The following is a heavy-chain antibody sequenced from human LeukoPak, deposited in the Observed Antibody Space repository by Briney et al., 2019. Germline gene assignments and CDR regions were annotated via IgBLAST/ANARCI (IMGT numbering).Heavy chain of an antibody. Sequence: PGRSLRLSCAASGFTFSSYGMHWVRQAPDKGLEWVAVISYDGSNKYYADSVKGRFTISRDNSKNTLYLQMNSLRAEDTAVYYCARDMGGMAVAGPSKVRYFDLWGRGTLVTVSS. J-gene: IGHJ2*01. CDR1: GFTFSSYG. CDR3: ARDMGGMAVAGPSKVRYFDL. CDR2: ISYDGSNK. D-gene: IGHD6-19*01. V-gene: IGHV3-30*03.